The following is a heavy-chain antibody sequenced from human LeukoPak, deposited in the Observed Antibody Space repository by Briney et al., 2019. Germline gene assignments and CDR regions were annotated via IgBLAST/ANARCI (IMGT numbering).Heavy chain of an antibody. J-gene: IGHJ4*02. CDR2: ISYDGSNK. CDR1: GFTFSSYA. Sequence: GGSLRLSCAASGFTFSSYAMHWVRQAPGKGLEWVAVISYDGSNKYYADSVKGRFTISRDNSKNTLYLQMNSLRAEDTAVYYCARWVRPKCSGYCLEFDYWGQGTLVTVSS. V-gene: IGHV3-30-3*01. D-gene: IGHD3-22*01. CDR3: ARWVRPKCSGYCLEFDY.